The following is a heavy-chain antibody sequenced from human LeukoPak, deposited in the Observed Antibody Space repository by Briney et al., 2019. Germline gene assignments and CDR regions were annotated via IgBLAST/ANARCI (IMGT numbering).Heavy chain of an antibody. CDR1: GGSISRYY. V-gene: IGHV4-59*01. D-gene: IGHD3-22*01. CDR3: ARDSYYDSSGYFNDTFDM. Sequence: SETLSLTCTVSGGSISRYYWSCIRRPPGKGLECIGHISDGGDTNYNPSLKSRITISVDPSKHQFSLKLSSVTAAETAVYYCARDSYYDSSGYFNDTFDMWGQGTVVTVSS. CDR2: ISDGGDT. J-gene: IGHJ3*02.